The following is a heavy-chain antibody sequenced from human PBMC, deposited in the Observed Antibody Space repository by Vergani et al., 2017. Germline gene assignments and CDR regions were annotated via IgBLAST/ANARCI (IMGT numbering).Heavy chain of an antibody. CDR3: ASKRGACRAAYCHSYDF. V-gene: IGHV4-39*01. CDR2: MDYSGSA. D-gene: IGHD2-15*01. Sequence: QVQLQESGPGLVKPSETLSLTCTVSGDSVLSTDYHWGRIRQPPGKGLGWIGSMDYSGSASYNPSLESRISISFETTKNQFSLRLTSVTAADTAVYYCASKRGACRAAYCHSYDFWGPGTLVGVSS. J-gene: IGHJ4*02. CDR1: GDSVLSTDYH.